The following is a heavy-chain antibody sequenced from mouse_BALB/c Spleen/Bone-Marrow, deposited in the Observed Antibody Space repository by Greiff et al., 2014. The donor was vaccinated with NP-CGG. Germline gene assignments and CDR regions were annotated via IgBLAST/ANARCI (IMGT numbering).Heavy chain of an antibody. D-gene: IGHD2-2*01. V-gene: IGHV1-18*01. Sequence: DVKLVESGAELVKPGASVKISCKASGYTFTDYNMDWVKQSHGKSLEWIGDINPNYDSTSYNQKFKGKATLTVDKSSSTAYMELRSLTSEDTAVYYCARRDGYDSYFDYWDQGTTLTVSS. J-gene: IGHJ2*01. CDR2: INPNYDST. CDR3: ARRDGYDSYFDY. CDR1: GYTFTDYN.